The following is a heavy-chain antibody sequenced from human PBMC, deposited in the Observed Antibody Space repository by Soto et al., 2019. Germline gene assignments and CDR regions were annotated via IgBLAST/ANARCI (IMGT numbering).Heavy chain of an antibody. D-gene: IGHD1-26*01. J-gene: IGHJ6*03. CDR3: ARTGEDYYYYYMDV. CDR1: GYTFTSYG. V-gene: IGHV1-18*01. Sequence: ASVKVSCKASGYTFTSYGISWVRQAPGQGLEWMGWVSAYNGNTNYAQKLQGRVTMTTDTSTSTAYMELRSLRSDDTAVYYCARTGEDYYYYYMDVWGKGTTVTVSS. CDR2: VSAYNGNT.